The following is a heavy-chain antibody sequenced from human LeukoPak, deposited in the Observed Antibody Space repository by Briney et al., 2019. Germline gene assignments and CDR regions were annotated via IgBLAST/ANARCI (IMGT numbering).Heavy chain of an antibody. CDR1: GYTFGNHD. CDR3: ARGPLGYYDFWSGWDPAFDI. V-gene: IGHV1-18*01. Sequence: GASVKVSCKASGYTFGNHDISWVRQAPGQGLEWKGWISAYNGNTNYAQKLQGRVTMTTDTSTSTAYMELRSLRSDDTAVYYCARGPLGYYDFWSGWDPAFDIWGQGTMVTVSS. J-gene: IGHJ3*02. CDR2: ISAYNGNT. D-gene: IGHD3-3*01.